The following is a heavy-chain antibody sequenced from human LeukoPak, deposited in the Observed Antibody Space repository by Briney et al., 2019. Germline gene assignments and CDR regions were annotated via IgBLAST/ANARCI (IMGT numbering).Heavy chain of an antibody. J-gene: IGHJ4*02. CDR3: ARSPDGYSYGYLY. Sequence: ASVKASCKASGYTFTSYAMHWVRQAPGQGLEWMGWINAGNGNTKYSQKFQGRVTITRDTSASTAYMELSSLRSEDTAVYYCARSPDGYSYGYLYWGQGTLVTVSS. CDR2: INAGNGNT. D-gene: IGHD5-18*01. V-gene: IGHV1-3*01. CDR1: GYTFTSYA.